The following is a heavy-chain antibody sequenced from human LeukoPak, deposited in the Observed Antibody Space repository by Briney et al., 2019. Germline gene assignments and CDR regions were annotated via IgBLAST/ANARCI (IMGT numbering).Heavy chain of an antibody. D-gene: IGHD1-26*01. J-gene: IGHJ4*02. Sequence: ASVKVSCKASGGTFSSYAISWVRQAPGQGLEWMGGIIPIFGTANYAQKFQGRVTMTRNTSISTAYMELDSLSSEDTAVYYCARRRVGATGNFDFWGQGTLVTVSS. CDR2: IIPIFGTA. V-gene: IGHV1-69*05. CDR1: GGTFSSYA. CDR3: ARRRVGATGNFDF.